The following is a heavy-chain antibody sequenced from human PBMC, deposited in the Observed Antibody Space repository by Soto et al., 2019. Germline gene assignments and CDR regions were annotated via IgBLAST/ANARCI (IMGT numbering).Heavy chain of an antibody. CDR2: IYYSGST. J-gene: IGHJ5*02. CDR1: GGSISSGGYY. V-gene: IGHV4-31*03. D-gene: IGHD6-13*01. CDR3: AREMAAAGPNWFDP. Sequence: SETLSLTCTVSGGSISSGGYYWSWIRQHPGKGLEWIGYIYYSGSTYYNPSLKSRVTISVDTSKNKFSLKLSSVTAADTAVYYCAREMAAAGPNWFDPWGQGTLVTVSS.